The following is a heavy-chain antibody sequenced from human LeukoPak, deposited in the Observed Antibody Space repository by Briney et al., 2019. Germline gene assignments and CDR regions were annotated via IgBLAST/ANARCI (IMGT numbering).Heavy chain of an antibody. Sequence: PVGSPRLSCAASGFTFSTYWMTCVRHAPGKGLEWVANIKQDGSEKYYVDFVKGRFTISRDNAKNSLYLQMNSLRAEDSAVYYCARDSTVTLSYGMDVWGQGTTLTDSS. V-gene: IGHV3-7*03. D-gene: IGHD4-17*01. CDR3: ARDSTVTLSYGMDV. J-gene: IGHJ6*02. CDR2: IKQDGSEK. CDR1: GFTFSTYW.